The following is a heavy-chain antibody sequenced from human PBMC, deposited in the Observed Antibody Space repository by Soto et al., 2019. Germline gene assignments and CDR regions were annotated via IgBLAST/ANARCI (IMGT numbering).Heavy chain of an antibody. V-gene: IGHV3-7*05. Sequence: EVQLVESGGGLVQPGGSLRLSCAASGFTFSDYWRSWVRQAPGKGLECVANIKTDGSEKYYVDPVKGRFTISRDNAKNSLYVQMNSLRAEDTAVYYCASSMGRGGNDYWGQGTLVAVSS. CDR3: ASSMGRGGNDY. J-gene: IGHJ4*02. D-gene: IGHD3-10*01. CDR1: GFTFSDYW. CDR2: IKTDGSEK.